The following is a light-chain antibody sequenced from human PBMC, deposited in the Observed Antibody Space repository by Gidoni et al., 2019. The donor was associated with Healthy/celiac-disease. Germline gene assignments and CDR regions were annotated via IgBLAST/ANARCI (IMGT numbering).Light chain of an antibody. Sequence: AIQLTQSPSSLSASVGDTVTITSRASQVITNTLAWYQQKPGKAPDLLIFDVSTLQSGVPTRFSGSVSGTDFTLTVTGLQPEDFATYYCQHYNDYSPTFGGGTEVEIK. CDR2: DVS. CDR1: QVITNT. V-gene: IGKV1D-13*01. CDR3: QHYNDYSPT. J-gene: IGKJ4*01.